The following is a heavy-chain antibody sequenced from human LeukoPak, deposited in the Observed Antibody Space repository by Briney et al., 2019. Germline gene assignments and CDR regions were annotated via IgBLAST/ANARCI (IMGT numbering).Heavy chain of an antibody. CDR2: IIPIFGTA. CDR1: GGTFSSYA. V-gene: IGHV1-69*06. Sequence: SVKVSCKASGGTFSSYAISWVRQAPGQGLEWMGGIIPIFGTANYAQKFQGRVTITADKSTSTAYMELRSLRSDDTAVYYCARGPVVVTAEFDYWGQGTLVTVSS. CDR3: ARGPVVVTAEFDY. J-gene: IGHJ4*02. D-gene: IGHD2-21*02.